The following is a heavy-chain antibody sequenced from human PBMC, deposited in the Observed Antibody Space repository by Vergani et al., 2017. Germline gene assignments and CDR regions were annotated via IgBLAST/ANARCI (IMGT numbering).Heavy chain of an antibody. V-gene: IGHV3-30*18. CDR2: ISYDGSNK. CDR1: GFTFSSYG. Sequence: QVQLVESGGGVVQPGRSLRLSCAASGFTFSSYGMHWVRQAPGKGLEWVAVISYDGSNKYYADSVKGRFTISRDNSKNTLYLQMNSLRAEDTAVYYCAKDMSAAAGHYYYGMDVWGQGP. CDR3: AKDMSAAAGHYYYGMDV. J-gene: IGHJ6*02. D-gene: IGHD6-13*01.